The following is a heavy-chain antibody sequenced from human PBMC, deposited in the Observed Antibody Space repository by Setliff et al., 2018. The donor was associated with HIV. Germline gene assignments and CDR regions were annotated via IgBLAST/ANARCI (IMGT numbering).Heavy chain of an antibody. D-gene: IGHD2-15*01. V-gene: IGHV3-7*01. CDR3: AREGGGYDFALYYYYYGLDV. Sequence: GGSLRLSCTSSAFGSYWVSWVRQATGKGLEWVAHIKDDGSEAYYVDSVRGRFTISRDNAKNSVFLQMNSLRVDDTAIYYGAREGGGYDFALYYYYYGLDVWGQGTTVTVSS. CDR1: AFGSYW. J-gene: IGHJ6*02. CDR2: IKDDGSEA.